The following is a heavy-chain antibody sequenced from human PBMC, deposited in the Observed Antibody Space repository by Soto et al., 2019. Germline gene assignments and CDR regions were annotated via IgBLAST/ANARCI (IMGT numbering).Heavy chain of an antibody. CDR3: ARDKRGTPYGMDV. CDR2: INHSGST. V-gene: IGHV4-34*01. Sequence: PSETLSLTCAVYGGSFSGYYWSWIRQPPGKGLEWIGEINHSGSTNYNPSLKSRVTISVDTSKNQFSLKLSSVTAADTAVYYCARDKRGTPYGMDVWGQGTTVTVSS. CDR1: GGSFSGYY. D-gene: IGHD1-7*01. J-gene: IGHJ6*02.